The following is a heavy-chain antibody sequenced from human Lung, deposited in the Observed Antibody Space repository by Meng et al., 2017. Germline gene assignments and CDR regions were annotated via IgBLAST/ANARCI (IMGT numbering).Heavy chain of an antibody. D-gene: IGHD4-17*01. CDR2: ITGDGSST. CDR1: GFTFSSYG. V-gene: IGHV3-74*02. J-gene: IGHJ4*02. CDR3: ARGGVTTDD. Sequence: VRLVEAGEGLEQRGRSLSLSWAAYGFTFSSYGMHWVLQAPCKGLELVSRITGDGSSTIYADSVQGRFTMSRDNAKNTLSLQMNSLRAEDTAVYYCARGGVTTDDWGQGTLVTVSS.